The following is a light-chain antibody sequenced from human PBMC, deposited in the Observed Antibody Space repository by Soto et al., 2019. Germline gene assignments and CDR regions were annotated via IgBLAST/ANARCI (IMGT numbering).Light chain of an antibody. V-gene: IGLV3-21*02. J-gene: IGLJ2*01. CDR1: SIESKT. CDR3: QVWDSTTDHVV. CDR2: DDT. Sequence: SYELTQPPSVSVAPGQTATISCGGNSIESKTVHWYQQRPGQAPVVVVYDDTDRPSGIPERFSGSNSGNTATLTISRVEAGDEADYYCQVWDSTTDHVVFGGGTKLTVL.